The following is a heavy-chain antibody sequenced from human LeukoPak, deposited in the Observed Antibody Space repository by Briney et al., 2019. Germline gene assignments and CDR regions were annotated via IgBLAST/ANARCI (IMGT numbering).Heavy chain of an antibody. D-gene: IGHD6-19*01. CDR1: GYSFTSYW. CDR3: ARQPQYTSGPFDT. J-gene: IGHJ5*02. V-gene: IGHV5-51*01. Sequence: GESLKISCKGSGYSFTSYWIGWVRQMPGKGLEWMGIIYPGDSDTRYSPSFQGQVTMSADKSISTAYPQWSSLKASDTAMYYCARQPQYTSGPFDTWGQGTLVTVSS. CDR2: IYPGDSDT.